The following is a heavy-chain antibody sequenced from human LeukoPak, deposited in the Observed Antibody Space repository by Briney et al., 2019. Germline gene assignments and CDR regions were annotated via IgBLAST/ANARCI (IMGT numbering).Heavy chain of an antibody. J-gene: IGHJ4*02. V-gene: IGHV4-39*01. Sequence: PSETLSLTRTVSGGPIRTNDDHWGWIRQPPGKGLEWIGNIYYSGSTYYNPSLRSRVTVSVDTSKNQFSLKLSSVTAADTAVYYCARGSGWFNYWGQGTLVTVSS. D-gene: IGHD6-19*01. CDR3: ARGSGWFNY. CDR2: IYYSGST. CDR1: GGPIRTNDDH.